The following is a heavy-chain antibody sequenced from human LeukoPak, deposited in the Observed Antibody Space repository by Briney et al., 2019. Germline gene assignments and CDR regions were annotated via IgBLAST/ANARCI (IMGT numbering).Heavy chain of an antibody. CDR3: ARGGYYDSSGDYNWFDP. J-gene: IGHJ5*02. V-gene: IGHV4-59*08. CDR1: GGSISSHS. CDR2: IYDSGST. D-gene: IGHD3-22*01. Sequence: SETLSLTCTVSGGSISSHSWNWIRQPPGKGLEWIAYIYDSGSTNYNPALKSRVTISVDTSKNQFSLELSSVTAADTAVYYCARGGYYDSSGDYNWFDPWGQGTLVTVSS.